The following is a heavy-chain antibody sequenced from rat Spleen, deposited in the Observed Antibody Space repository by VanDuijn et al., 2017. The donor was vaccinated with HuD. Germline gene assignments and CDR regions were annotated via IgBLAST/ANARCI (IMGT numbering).Heavy chain of an antibody. J-gene: IGHJ4*01. Sequence: EVQLVESGRDLVQPGRSLKLSCVASGFTFSDYAMAWVRQAPKKGLEWVATIIYDGSSTYYRDSVKGRFTISRDNAKNTLYLQMDSLRSEDTATYYCARHGGDYYVMDVWGQGASVTVSS. CDR3: ARHGGDYYVMDV. V-gene: IGHV5-17*01. CDR1: GFTFSDYA. D-gene: IGHD4-3*01. CDR2: IIYDGSST.